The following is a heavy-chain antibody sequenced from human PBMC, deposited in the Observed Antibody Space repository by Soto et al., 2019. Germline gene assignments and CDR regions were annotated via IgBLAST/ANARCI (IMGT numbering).Heavy chain of an antibody. J-gene: IGHJ4*02. D-gene: IGHD6-19*01. V-gene: IGHV3-49*03. CDR2: IRSKAYGGTT. Sequence: PGGSLRLSCTASGFTFGDYAMSWFRQAPGKGLEWVGFIRSKAYGGTTEYAASVKGRFTISRDDSKSIAYLQMNSLKTEDTAVYYCTRVLIAVAGTLTRPAYYFDYWGQGTLVTVSS. CDR1: GFTFGDYA. CDR3: TRVLIAVAGTLTRPAYYFDY.